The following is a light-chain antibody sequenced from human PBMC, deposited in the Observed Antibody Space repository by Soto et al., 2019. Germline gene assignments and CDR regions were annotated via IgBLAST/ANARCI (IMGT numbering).Light chain of an antibody. J-gene: IGKJ1*01. Sequence: EIVMTQSSATLSLSPGERATLSCRASQSVNSNLAWYQQKAGQAPRLLIYGTSTRATGIPARFSGSGSGTDFTLTISSLQFEDFALYYCQQYNNWPRTLGQGTKVDIK. CDR2: GTS. V-gene: IGKV3-15*01. CDR3: QQYNNWPRT. CDR1: QSVNSN.